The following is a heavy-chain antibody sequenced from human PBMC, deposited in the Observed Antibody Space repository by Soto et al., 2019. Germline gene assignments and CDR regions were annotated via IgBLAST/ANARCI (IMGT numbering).Heavy chain of an antibody. CDR2: INPKSGGT. CDR3: ARDLAKGGGSAGFDY. J-gene: IGHJ4*02. CDR1: GDTFTANY. V-gene: IGHV1-2*02. Sequence: QVQLLQSGAEVKKPGASVKVSCKASGDTFTANYIHWVRQAPGQGFEWMGWINPKSGGTKYPQKFQGRGTMTRDTSLSTVYLTLTRLTSNDKAVYYCARDLAKGGGSAGFDYWGQGTRVTVSS. D-gene: IGHD1-26*01.